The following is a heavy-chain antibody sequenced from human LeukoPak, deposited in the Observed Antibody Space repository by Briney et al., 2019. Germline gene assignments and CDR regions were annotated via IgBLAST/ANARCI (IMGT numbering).Heavy chain of an antibody. CDR2: IYHSGGT. CDR1: GGSINSDY. Sequence: SETLSLTCSVSGGSINSDYWNWIRQPPGKGLEWIGYIYHSGGTNYNPSLKSRVTISIDKSKKQFSLKLISVTAADTAIYYCARVGGMTTINNAAFDIWGQGTMSPSLQ. V-gene: IGHV4-59*01. J-gene: IGHJ3*02. CDR3: ARVGGMTTINNAAFDI. D-gene: IGHD4-4*01.